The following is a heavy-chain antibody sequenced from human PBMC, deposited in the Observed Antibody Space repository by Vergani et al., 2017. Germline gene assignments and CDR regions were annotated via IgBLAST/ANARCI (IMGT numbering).Heavy chain of an antibody. D-gene: IGHD3-10*01. J-gene: IGHJ4*02. CDR3: ASATMVRGGRLRYFDY. Sequence: QVQLVQSGAEVKKPGASVKVSCKASGYTFTGYYMHWVRQAPGQGLEWMGWINPNSGGTNYAQKFQGRVTMTRDTSISTAYMELSRLRSDDTAVYYCASATMVRGGRLRYFDYWGQGTLVTVSS. CDR2: INPNSGGT. CDR1: GYTFTGYY. V-gene: IGHV1-2*02.